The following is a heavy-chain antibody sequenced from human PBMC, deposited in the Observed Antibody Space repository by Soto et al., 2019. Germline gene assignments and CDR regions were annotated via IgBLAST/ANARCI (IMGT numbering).Heavy chain of an antibody. CDR2: INHSGST. V-gene: IGHV4-34*01. D-gene: IGHD3-10*01. Sequence: SETLSLTCAVYGGSFSGYYWSWIRQPPGKGLEWIGEINHSGSTNYNPSLKSRVTISVDTSKNQFSLKLSSVTAADTAVYYCAIKRSVNYGSGSYLDYYYYYYGMDAWGQGTTVTVSS. CDR3: AIKRSVNYGSGSYLDYYYYYYGMDA. CDR1: GGSFSGYY. J-gene: IGHJ6*02.